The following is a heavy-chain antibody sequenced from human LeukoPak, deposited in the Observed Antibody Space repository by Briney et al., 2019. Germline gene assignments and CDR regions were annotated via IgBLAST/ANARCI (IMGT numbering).Heavy chain of an antibody. V-gene: IGHV3-23*01. D-gene: IGHD3-9*01. CDR3: AKDDYDILTGYYIYFQH. CDR2: ISGSGGST. CDR1: GFTFSSYA. Sequence: PGGSLRLSCAASGFTFSSYAMSWVRQAPGKGLEWVSAISGSGGSTYYADSVKGRFTISRDNSKNTLYLQMNSLRAEDTAVYYCAKDDYDILTGYYIYFQHWGQGTLVTVSS. J-gene: IGHJ1*01.